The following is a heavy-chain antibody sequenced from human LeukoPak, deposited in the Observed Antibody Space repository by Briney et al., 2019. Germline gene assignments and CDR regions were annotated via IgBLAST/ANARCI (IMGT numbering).Heavy chain of an antibody. Sequence: GGSLRLSCAASGFTFTSYAMNWVRQAPGKALAWVSAVSGNGGGTYYADSVKGHFTISRDNSKNTVYLQMNSLRVEDTALYYCAKGVYYDNSGYYYFDSWGQGTLVTVSS. CDR2: VSGNGGGT. J-gene: IGHJ4*02. CDR3: AKGVYYDNSGYYYFDS. CDR1: GFTFTSYA. V-gene: IGHV3-23*01. D-gene: IGHD3-22*01.